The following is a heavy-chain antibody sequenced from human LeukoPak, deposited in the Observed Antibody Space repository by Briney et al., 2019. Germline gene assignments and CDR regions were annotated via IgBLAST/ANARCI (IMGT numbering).Heavy chain of an antibody. V-gene: IGHV6-1*01. CDR3: ARDHTGYGDYTLFV. Sequence: SQTLSLTCAISGDSVSSNSAAWNWIRQSPSRGLEWLGRTYYRSKWHSYYAPSVKSRITINPDTSKNQFSLQLKSVTPEDTAVYYCARDHTGYGDYTLFVWGQGTLVTVSS. CDR1: GDSVSSNSAA. J-gene: IGHJ4*02. CDR2: TYYRSKWHS. D-gene: IGHD4-17*01.